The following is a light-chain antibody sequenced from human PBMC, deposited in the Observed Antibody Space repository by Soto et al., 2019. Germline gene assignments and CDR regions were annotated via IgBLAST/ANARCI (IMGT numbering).Light chain of an antibody. J-gene: IGLJ1*01. Sequence: LTQPPSVSGSPGQSVTISCSGTIDDVTAYYRVSWYQQTPGTAPKLMIYDVSNRPSGVPDRFSGSRSGNTASLTISGLQAEDEGDYYCSVYTRTSTYVFGTGTKVTVL. CDR1: IDDVTAYYR. V-gene: IGLV2-18*01. CDR2: DVS. CDR3: SVYTRTSTYV.